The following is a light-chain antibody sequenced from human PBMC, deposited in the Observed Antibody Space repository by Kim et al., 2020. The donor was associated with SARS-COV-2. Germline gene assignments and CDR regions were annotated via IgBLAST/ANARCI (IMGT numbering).Light chain of an antibody. CDR2: RNN. V-gene: IGLV1-47*01. J-gene: IGLJ1*01. Sequence: ELTQPPSASGTPGQRVTISCSVGSSNIGSNYVYWYQHLPGTAPKLLIYRNNQRPSGVPDRFSGSKSATSASLAISGLRSEDEADYYCSAWDDSLSGYFFGSGTKVTVL. CDR3: SAWDDSLSGYF. CDR1: SSNIGSNY.